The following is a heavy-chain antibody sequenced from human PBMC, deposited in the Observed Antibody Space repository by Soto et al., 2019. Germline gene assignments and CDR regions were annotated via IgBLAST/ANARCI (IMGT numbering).Heavy chain of an antibody. J-gene: IGHJ4*02. CDR1: GFTFSSYA. CDR3: AKLLWFGELLSN. D-gene: IGHD3-10*01. CDR2: ISGSGGST. Sequence: EVQLLESGGGLVQPGGSLRLSCAASGFTFSSYAMSWVRQAPGKGLEWVSAISGSGGSTYYADSVKGRFTISRDNSKNTLYLQMNSLRAEDTGVYYCAKLLWFGELLSNWGQGTLVTVSS. V-gene: IGHV3-23*01.